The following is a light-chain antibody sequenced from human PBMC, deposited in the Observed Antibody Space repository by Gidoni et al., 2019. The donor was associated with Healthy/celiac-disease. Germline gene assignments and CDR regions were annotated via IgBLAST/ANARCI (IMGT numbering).Light chain of an antibody. J-gene: IGKJ2*01. CDR2: DAS. Sequence: ELVLTQSPATLSLSPGERATLSCRASQSVSSYLAWYQQKPGQAPRLLIYDASNRATGIPARFSGSGSGTDFTLTSSSLEPEDFAVYYCQQRSNWPPYTFGQGTKLEIK. V-gene: IGKV3-11*01. CDR1: QSVSSY. CDR3: QQRSNWPPYT.